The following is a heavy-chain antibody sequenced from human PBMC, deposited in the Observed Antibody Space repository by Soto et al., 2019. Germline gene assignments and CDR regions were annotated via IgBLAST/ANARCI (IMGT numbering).Heavy chain of an antibody. CDR3: ARGSRSGSLNWFDP. Sequence: SETLSLTCTASGGSISSYYWSWLRQPAGKGLEGIGRIYTSGSTNYNPSLKSRVTMSVDTSKNQFSLKLSFVTAADTAVYYCARGSRSGSLNWFDPWGQGTLVTVSS. D-gene: IGHD6-19*01. CDR2: IYTSGST. V-gene: IGHV4-4*07. CDR1: GGSISSYY. J-gene: IGHJ5*02.